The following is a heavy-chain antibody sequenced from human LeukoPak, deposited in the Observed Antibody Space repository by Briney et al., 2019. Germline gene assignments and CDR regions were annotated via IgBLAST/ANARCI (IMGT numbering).Heavy chain of an antibody. CDR1: GGSFSGYY. D-gene: IGHD3-10*01. V-gene: IGHV4-34*01. J-gene: IGHJ4*02. Sequence: SSETLSLTCAVYGGSFSGYYWSWIRQPPGKGLEWIGEINHSGSTNYNPSLKSRVTISVDTSKNQFSLKLGSVTAADTAVYYCARTRIITMVRGVIIKSNYFDYWGQGTLVTVSS. CDR2: INHSGST. CDR3: ARTRIITMVRGVIIKSNYFDY.